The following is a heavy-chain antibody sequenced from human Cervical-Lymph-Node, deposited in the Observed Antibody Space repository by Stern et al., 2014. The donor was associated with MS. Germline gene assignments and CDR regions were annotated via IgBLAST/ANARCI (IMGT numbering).Heavy chain of an antibody. CDR2: IYPGDSDT. V-gene: IGHV5-51*01. CDR1: GYNFNSYW. J-gene: IGHJ3*02. Sequence: VQLVQSGAEVKKPGESLKISCKGSGYNFNSYWIAWVRHMPGKGLEWMGIIYPGDSDTTYSPSFQGQVTISADKSISTAYLQWSSLRASDTGMYFCARIRGRFGYDAFDIWGQGTMVTVSS. CDR3: ARIRGRFGYDAFDI. D-gene: IGHD2-15*01.